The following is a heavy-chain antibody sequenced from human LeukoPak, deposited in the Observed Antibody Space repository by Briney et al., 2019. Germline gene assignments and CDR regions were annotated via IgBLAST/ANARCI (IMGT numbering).Heavy chain of an antibody. Sequence: ASVRVSCKASGDTFTAYYMHWVRQAPGEGLEWMGWINPNTGDTKYAQKFQGRVTMTKDASISTAYMDLSRLTYDDTAVYYCAHFSRSSGVDNWGQGTLVIVPS. CDR1: GDTFTAYY. J-gene: IGHJ4*02. V-gene: IGHV1-2*02. CDR3: AHFSRSSGVDN. D-gene: IGHD6-6*01. CDR2: INPNTGDT.